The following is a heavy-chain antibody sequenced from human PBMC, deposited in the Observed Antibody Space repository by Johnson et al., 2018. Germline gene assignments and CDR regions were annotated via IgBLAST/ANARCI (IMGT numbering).Heavy chain of an antibody. CDR2: IRSKAYGGTT. CDR1: GFTFGDYA. CDR3: TRYTAMTSGDVFDI. J-gene: IGHJ3*02. V-gene: IGHV3-49*03. D-gene: IGHD5-18*01. Sequence: VQLVESGGGLVQPGRSLRLSCTASGFTFGDYAMSWFRQAPGKGLAWVGFIRSKAYGGTTEYAASVNGRFTISRDDSKSIAYLQMNSLKTEDTAGYYCTRYTAMTSGDVFDIWGQGTMVTVSS.